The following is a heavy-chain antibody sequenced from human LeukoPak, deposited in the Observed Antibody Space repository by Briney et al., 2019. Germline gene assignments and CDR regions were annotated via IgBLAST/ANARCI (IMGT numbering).Heavy chain of an antibody. Sequence: SETLSLTCTVSGGSISSGNYYWSWIRQPAGKGLQWIGRIYTSGSTHYNPSLKSRVTISVDTSKNQFSLKLTSVTAADTAVYYCARGLEGSHYYHSLGSPPFDSWGQGILVTVSS. D-gene: IGHD1-26*01. J-gene: IGHJ4*02. CDR3: ARGLEGSHYYHSLGSPPFDS. CDR2: IYTSGST. CDR1: GGSISSGNYY. V-gene: IGHV4-61*02.